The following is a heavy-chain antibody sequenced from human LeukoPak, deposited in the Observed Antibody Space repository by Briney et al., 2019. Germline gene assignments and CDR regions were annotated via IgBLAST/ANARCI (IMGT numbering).Heavy chain of an antibody. V-gene: IGHV3-53*01. D-gene: IGHD7-27*01. Sequence: GGSLRLSCAASGFTVSSNYMSWVRQAPGKGLEWVSVIYSGGTTYYADSVKGRFTISRDNSKNTLYLQMDSLRAEDTALYYCARGGDSPGPWGMDVWGQGTTVTVSS. CDR1: GFTVSSNY. CDR3: ARGGDSPGPWGMDV. CDR2: IYSGGTT. J-gene: IGHJ6*02.